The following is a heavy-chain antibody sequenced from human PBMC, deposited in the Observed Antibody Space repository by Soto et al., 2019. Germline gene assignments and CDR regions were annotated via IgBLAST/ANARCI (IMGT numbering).Heavy chain of an antibody. J-gene: IGHJ4*02. V-gene: IGHV5-51*01. CDR2: IFPGDSDT. CDR1: GYIFTSQW. D-gene: IGHD5-12*01. CDR3: ARLVDGYPGY. Sequence: PVESLKISCKASGYIFTSQWIGWLRQEPWKGLEWMGLIFPGDSDTRYSPSFQGQVTISADKSISTAFLQWSSLKASDTAMYYCARLVDGYPGYWGQGTLVTVSS.